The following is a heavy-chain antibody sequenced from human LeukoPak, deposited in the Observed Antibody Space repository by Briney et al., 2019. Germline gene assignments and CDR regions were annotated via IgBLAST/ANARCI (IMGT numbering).Heavy chain of an antibody. CDR1: GYDFPTYW. CDR2: IYPGDSDT. V-gene: IGHV5-51*01. CDR3: ARAKYCSGGNCYAEY. D-gene: IGHD2-15*01. J-gene: IGHJ4*02. Sequence: GESLKISCKGSGYDFPTYWIGWVRQMPGKGLEWMGIIYPGDSDTRYSPSFQGQVTISADESISTAYLRWSSLKASDTAVHYCARAKYCSGGNCYAEYWGQGTLVTVSS.